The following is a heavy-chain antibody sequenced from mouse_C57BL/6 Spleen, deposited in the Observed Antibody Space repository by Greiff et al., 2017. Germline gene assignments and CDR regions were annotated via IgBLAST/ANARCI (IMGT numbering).Heavy chain of an antibody. V-gene: IGHV1-15*01. CDR3: TRDRDYDY. CDR2: IDPETGGT. CDR1: GYTFTDYE. Sequence: VKLMESGAELVRPGASVTLSCKASGYTFTDYEMHWVKQTPVHGLEWIGAIDPETGGTAYNQKFKGKAILTADKSSSTAYMELRSLTSEDSAVYYCTRDRDYDYWGQGTTLTVSS. D-gene: IGHD2-4*01. J-gene: IGHJ2*01.